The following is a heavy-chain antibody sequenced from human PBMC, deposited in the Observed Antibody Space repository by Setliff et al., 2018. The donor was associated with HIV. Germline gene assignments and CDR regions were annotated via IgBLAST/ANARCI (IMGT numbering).Heavy chain of an antibody. D-gene: IGHD4-17*01. Sequence: PGGSLRLSCATSGFTFRHARMSWVRQAPGKGLEWVGLINIINDGGTAQYGAPVKGRFSISRDDSKDTVHLHMNSLKTEDTAVYYCTTVNYGDYYYYYMDVWGKGTTVTVSS. V-gene: IGHV3-15*01. CDR1: GFTFRHAR. J-gene: IGHJ6*03. CDR2: INIINDGGTA. CDR3: TTVNYGDYYYYYMDV.